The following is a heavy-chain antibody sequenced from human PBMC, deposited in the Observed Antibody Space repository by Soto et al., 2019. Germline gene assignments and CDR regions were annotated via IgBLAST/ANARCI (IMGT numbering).Heavy chain of an antibody. CDR1: GFTFSDYY. CDR2: ISSSGSTI. Sequence: GGSLRLSCAASGFTFSDYYMSWIRQAPGKGLEWVSYISSSGSTIYYADSVKGRFTISRDNAKNSLYLQMNSLRAEDTAVYYCARGVEDIVVVVAANYYYYYMDVWGKGTTVTVSS. CDR3: ARGVEDIVVVVAANYYYYYMDV. J-gene: IGHJ6*03. V-gene: IGHV3-11*01. D-gene: IGHD2-15*01.